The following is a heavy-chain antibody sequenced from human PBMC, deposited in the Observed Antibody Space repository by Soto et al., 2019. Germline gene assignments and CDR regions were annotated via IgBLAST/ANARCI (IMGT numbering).Heavy chain of an antibody. CDR2: IDWDDDK. CDR1: GFSLSTSGMC. CDR3: ALRSSAAGPLFDY. Sequence: PTLVNPTQTLTLTCTFSGFSLSTSGMCVSWIRQPPGKALEWLALIDWDDDKYYSTSLKTRLTISKDTSKNQVVLTMTNMDPVGTATYYCALRSSAAGPLFDYWGQGTLVTVSS. J-gene: IGHJ4*02. V-gene: IGHV2-70*01. D-gene: IGHD6-13*01.